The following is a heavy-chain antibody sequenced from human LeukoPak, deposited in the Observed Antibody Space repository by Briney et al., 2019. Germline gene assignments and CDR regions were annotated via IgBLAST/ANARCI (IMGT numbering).Heavy chain of an antibody. CDR3: ARDPYVLRFLEWLPYGDDAFDI. CDR2: ISAYNGNT. V-gene: IGHV1-18*01. J-gene: IGHJ3*02. Sequence: ASVKVSCKASGYTFTSYGISWVRQAPGQGLEWMGWISAYNGNTNYAQKLQGRVTMTTDTSTSTAYMELRSLRSDDTAVYYCARDPYVLRFLEWLPYGDDAFDIWGQGTMVTVSS. CDR1: GYTFTSYG. D-gene: IGHD3-3*01.